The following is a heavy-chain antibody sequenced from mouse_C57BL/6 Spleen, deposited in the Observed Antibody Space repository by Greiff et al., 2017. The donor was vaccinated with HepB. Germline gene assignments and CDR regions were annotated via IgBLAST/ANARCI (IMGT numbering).Heavy chain of an antibody. J-gene: IGHJ4*01. Sequence: QVQLQQPGAELVMPGASVKLSCKASGYTFTSYWMHWVKQRPGQGLEWIGEIDPSDSYTNYNQKFKGKSTLTVDKSSSTAYMQLSSLTSEDSAVYYCARGVNYDYAMDYWGQGTSVTVSS. CDR3: ARGVNYDYAMDY. CDR2: IDPSDSYT. CDR1: GYTFTSYW. D-gene: IGHD2-1*01. V-gene: IGHV1-69*01.